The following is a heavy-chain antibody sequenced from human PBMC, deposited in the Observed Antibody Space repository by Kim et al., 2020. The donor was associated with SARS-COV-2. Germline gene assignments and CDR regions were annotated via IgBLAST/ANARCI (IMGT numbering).Heavy chain of an antibody. J-gene: IGHJ4*02. Sequence: SSPSFQGQVTISADKSISTAYLQWSSLKASDTAMYYCARQNSGWYGNFDYWGQGTLVTVSS. CDR3: ARQNSGWYGNFDY. V-gene: IGHV5-51*01. D-gene: IGHD6-19*01.